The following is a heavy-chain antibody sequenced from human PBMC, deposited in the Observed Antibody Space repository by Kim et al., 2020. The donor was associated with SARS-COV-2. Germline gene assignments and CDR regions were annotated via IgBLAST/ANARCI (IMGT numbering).Heavy chain of an antibody. J-gene: IGHJ4*02. CDR3: ARDKDRFGLAGIFDN. D-gene: IGHD3-3*01. V-gene: IGHV3-48*02. CDR1: GFTFSSYS. CDR2: VSTSSSTK. Sequence: GGSLRLSCAASGFTFSSYSMNWVRQAPGKGLEWVSYVSTSSSTKYYADSVKGRFTISRDNAKNSLYLQMNSLRDEDTAVYYCARDKDRFGLAGIFDNWGQGTLVTVSS.